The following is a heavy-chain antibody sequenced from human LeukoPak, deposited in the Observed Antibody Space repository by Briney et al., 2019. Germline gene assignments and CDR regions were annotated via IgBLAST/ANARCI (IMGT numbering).Heavy chain of an antibody. J-gene: IGHJ4*02. CDR2: ISSSSGTI. CDR1: GFSFSSYS. Sequence: GGSLRLSCAASGFSFSSYSMNWVRQAPGKGLEWVSYISSSSGTIYYADSVRDRFTISRDNAKNSLYLQMTTLRAEDTAVYYCARDSRQYSSSWYYFDYWGQGTLVTVSS. V-gene: IGHV3-48*01. CDR3: ARDSRQYSSSWYYFDY. D-gene: IGHD6-13*01.